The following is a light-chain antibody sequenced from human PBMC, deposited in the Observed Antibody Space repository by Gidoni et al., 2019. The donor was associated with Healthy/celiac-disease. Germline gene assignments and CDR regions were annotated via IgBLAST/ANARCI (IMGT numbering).Light chain of an antibody. Sequence: QSALTQPASVSGPPGQSITISCTGPSSDVGGYNYVSWYQQHPGKAPKLMIYEVSNRPSGVSNHFSGSKSGNTASLTISGLQAEDEADYYCSSYTSSSTYVFGTGTKVTVL. CDR3: SSYTSSSTYV. CDR1: SSDVGGYNY. V-gene: IGLV2-14*01. CDR2: EVS. J-gene: IGLJ1*01.